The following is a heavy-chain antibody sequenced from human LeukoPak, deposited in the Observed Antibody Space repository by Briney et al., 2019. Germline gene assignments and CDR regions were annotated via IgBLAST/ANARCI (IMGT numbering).Heavy chain of an antibody. J-gene: IGHJ4*02. D-gene: IGHD2-21*01. V-gene: IGHV1-69*01. CDR1: GGTFSSYV. CDR3: WGGGWKKPFDY. CDR2: IIPIFGTA. Sequence: SVNVSFKASGGTFSSYVISWVRQAPGQGLEWMGGIIPIFGTANNAQKFQGRVTITADESTSTAYMELSSLRSEDTAVYYCWGGGWKKPFDYWGQGTLVTVSS.